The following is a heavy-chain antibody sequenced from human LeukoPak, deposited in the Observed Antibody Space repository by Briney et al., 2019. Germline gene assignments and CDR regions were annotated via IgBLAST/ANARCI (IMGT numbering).Heavy chain of an antibody. CDR3: ATGGIYSLLDY. V-gene: IGHV1-24*01. D-gene: IGHD1-26*01. J-gene: IGHJ4*02. CDR2: LDPENGET. CDR1: GHTLTDLS. Sequence: ASVKVSCKVSGHTLTDLSTHWVRQAPGGGLEWMGGLDPENGETIYAQKFQGRATMTEDTSTDTAYMELSSLRSEDTAVYYCATGGIYSLLDYWGQGTLVTVSS.